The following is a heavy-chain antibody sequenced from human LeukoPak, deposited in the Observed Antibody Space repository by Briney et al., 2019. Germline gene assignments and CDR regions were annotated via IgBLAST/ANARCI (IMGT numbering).Heavy chain of an antibody. CDR2: ISWNSGSI. CDR3: AKDRYLDY. CDR1: GFTFDDYA. J-gene: IGHJ4*02. V-gene: IGHV3-9*01. Sequence: AGGSLRLSCAASGFTFDDYAMHWVRQAPGKGLEWVSGISWNSGSIGYADSVKGRFTISRDNAKSSLYLQMNSLRAEDTALYYCAKDRYLDYWGQGTLVTVSS.